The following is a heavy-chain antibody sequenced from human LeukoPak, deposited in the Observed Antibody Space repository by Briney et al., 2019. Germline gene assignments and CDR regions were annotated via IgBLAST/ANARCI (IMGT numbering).Heavy chain of an antibody. CDR1: GGTFSSYA. CDR3: AASFEVGLTAMWKKWGTDAFDI. CDR2: IIPIFGTA. J-gene: IGHJ3*02. D-gene: IGHD2-21*02. V-gene: IGHV1-69*13. Sequence: SVKVSCKASGGTFSSYAISWVRQAPGQGLEWMGGIIPIFGTANYAQKFQGRVTITADESTSTAYMELSSLRSEDTAVYYCAASFEVGLTAMWKKWGTDAFDIWGQGTMVTVSS.